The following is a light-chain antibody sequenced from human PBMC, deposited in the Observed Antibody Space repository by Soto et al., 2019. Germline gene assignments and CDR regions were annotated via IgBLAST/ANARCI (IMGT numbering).Light chain of an antibody. Sequence: EIVLTQSPATLSLSPGERATLSCRASQSVSSQLAWYQQKPGQAPRLLIYDASSRATGIPARFSGSGSGTDFTLTISSLEPQDCAIYYCQQRSDWALITFGGGTKVEIK. V-gene: IGKV3-11*01. CDR2: DAS. CDR1: QSVSSQ. CDR3: QQRSDWALIT. J-gene: IGKJ4*01.